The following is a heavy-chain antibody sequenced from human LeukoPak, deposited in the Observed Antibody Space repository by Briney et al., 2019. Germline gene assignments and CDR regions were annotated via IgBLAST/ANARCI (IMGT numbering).Heavy chain of an antibody. D-gene: IGHD6-19*01. CDR1: GFTFSSYW. V-gene: IGHV3-7*04. Sequence: GGSLRLSCAASGFTFSSYWMSWARQAPGKGLEWVANIKQDGSEKYYVDSVKGRFTISRDNAKNSLYLQMNSLRAEDTAVYYCARGARQWLPYFDYWGQGTLVTVSS. J-gene: IGHJ4*02. CDR3: ARGARQWLPYFDY. CDR2: IKQDGSEK.